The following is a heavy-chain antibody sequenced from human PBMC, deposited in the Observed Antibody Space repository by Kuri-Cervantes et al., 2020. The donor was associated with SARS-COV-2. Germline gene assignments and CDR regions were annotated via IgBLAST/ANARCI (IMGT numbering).Heavy chain of an antibody. Sequence: SCAISGDSVSSNSAAWNWIRQSPSRGLEWLGRTYYRSKWYNDYAVSVKSRITINPDTSKNQFSLQLNSVTPEATAVYYCARDPETSWYFDLWGRGTLVTVSS. CDR1: GDSVSSNSAA. J-gene: IGHJ2*01. V-gene: IGHV6-1*01. D-gene: IGHD1-7*01. CDR3: ARDPETSWYFDL. CDR2: TYYRSKWYN.